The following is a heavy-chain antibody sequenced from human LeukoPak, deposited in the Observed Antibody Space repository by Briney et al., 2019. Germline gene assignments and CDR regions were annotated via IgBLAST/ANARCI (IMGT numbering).Heavy chain of an antibody. CDR3: AGSHHIVVVPAAIGY. V-gene: IGHV4-38-2*01. CDR1: GYSISSGYY. CDR2: IYHSGST. J-gene: IGHJ4*02. D-gene: IGHD2-2*01. Sequence: SETLSLTCAVSGYSISSGYYWGCMRQPPGKGLEWIGSIYHSGSTYYNPSLKSRVTISVDTSKNQFSLKLSSVTAADTAVYYCAGSHHIVVVPAAIGYWGQGTLVTVSS.